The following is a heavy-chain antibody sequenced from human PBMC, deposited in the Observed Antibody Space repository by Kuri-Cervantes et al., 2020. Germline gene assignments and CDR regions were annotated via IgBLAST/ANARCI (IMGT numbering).Heavy chain of an antibody. CDR3: ARPGGGFFWSAYYGDGMDV. J-gene: IGHJ6*02. CDR2: IYYSGST. V-gene: IGHV4-39*01. D-gene: IGHD3-3*01. Sequence: GSLRLSCTVSGGSISSSSYYWGWIRQPPGKGLEWIGSIYYSGSTYYNPSLKSRVTISVDTSKNQFPLKLSSVTAADTAVYYCARPGGGFFWSAYYGDGMDVWGQGTTVTVSS. CDR1: GGSISSSSYY.